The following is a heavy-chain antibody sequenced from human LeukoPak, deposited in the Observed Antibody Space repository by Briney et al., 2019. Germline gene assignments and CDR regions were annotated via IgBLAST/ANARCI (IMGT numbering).Heavy chain of an antibody. CDR1: GFTFSTYW. CDR2: IKSDGST. Sequence: GGSLRLSCAASGFTFSTYWMHWVRQAPGKGLVWVSRIKSDGSTNYADSVKGRFTISRDNAKNTVSLQMNSLRPEDTGVYYCARAPSEIGGYCPEYFRHWGQGTLVTVSS. J-gene: IGHJ1*01. CDR3: ARAPSEIGGYCPEYFRH. V-gene: IGHV3-74*01. D-gene: IGHD2-21*01.